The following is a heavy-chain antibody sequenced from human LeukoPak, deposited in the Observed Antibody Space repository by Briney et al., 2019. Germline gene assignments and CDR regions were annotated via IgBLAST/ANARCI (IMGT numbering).Heavy chain of an antibody. Sequence: SKTLSLTCTVSGGSISTYYWSWIRQPPGKGLEWIGYVYYSGATNYNPSLKSRVTISLDTSKNQFSLRLTSVTAADTAVYYCARRVAVTGIYCFDHWGQGTPVTVSS. J-gene: IGHJ4*02. V-gene: IGHV4-59*08. CDR1: GGSISTYY. CDR3: ARRVAVTGIYCFDH. CDR2: VYYSGAT. D-gene: IGHD6-19*01.